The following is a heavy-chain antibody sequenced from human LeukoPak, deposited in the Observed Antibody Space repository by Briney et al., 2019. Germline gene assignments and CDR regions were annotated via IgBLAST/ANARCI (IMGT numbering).Heavy chain of an antibody. CDR3: AREAEMATTPGDY. V-gene: IGHV3-53*01. J-gene: IGHJ4*02. CDR1: GFTVSRNY. CDR2: IYSGGST. D-gene: IGHD5-24*01. Sequence: GGSLRLSCAASGFTVSRNYMSWVRQAPGKGLEWVSVIYSGGSTYYADSVKGRFTISRDNSKNTMYLQMNSLRAEDTAVYYCAREAEMATTPGDYWGQGTLVTVSS.